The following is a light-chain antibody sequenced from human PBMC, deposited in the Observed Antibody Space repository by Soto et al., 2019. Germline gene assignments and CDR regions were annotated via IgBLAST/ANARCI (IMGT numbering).Light chain of an antibody. V-gene: IGLV1-40*01. CDR3: QSYDSSRSTYV. Sequence: QSVLTQPPSVSGAPGQRVTISCTGSSSNIGAGYDVHWYQQLPGTAPKLLIYGNSNRPSGVPDRFSGSKSGTSASLAITGLQADDEADYYCQSYDSSRSTYVFGTGTKLTVL. CDR2: GNS. CDR1: SSNIGAGYD. J-gene: IGLJ1*01.